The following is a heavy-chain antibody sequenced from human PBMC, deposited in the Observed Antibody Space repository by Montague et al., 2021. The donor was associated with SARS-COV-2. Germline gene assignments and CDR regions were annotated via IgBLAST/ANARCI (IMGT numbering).Heavy chain of an antibody. CDR3: PRGRITMVGLVDAFDI. V-gene: IGHV4-31*03. CDR1: GGSISSGGYY. J-gene: IGHJ3*02. D-gene: IGHD3-10*01. CDR2: IYYSGST. Sequence: TLSLTCTVSGGSISSGGYYWSWIRQHPGKGLEWIGYIYYSGSTYYNPSLKSRVTISVDTSKNQFSLKLSSVTAADTAVYYCPRGRITMVGLVDAFDIWGQGTMVTVSS.